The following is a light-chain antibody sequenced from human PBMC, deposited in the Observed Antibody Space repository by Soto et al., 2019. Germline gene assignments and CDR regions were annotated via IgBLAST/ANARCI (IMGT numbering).Light chain of an antibody. Sequence: EIVLTQSPGILSLSPGEIATLSCRASQSVGTFLGWYQQKPGQVPRLLIYDTSKRATGIPARFSGRGSGTEFTLTISSLQPEDFATYYCQQTYTLPRTFAQGTKVDI. J-gene: IGKJ1*01. CDR2: DTS. V-gene: IGKV3-11*01. CDR3: QQTYTLPRT. CDR1: QSVGTF.